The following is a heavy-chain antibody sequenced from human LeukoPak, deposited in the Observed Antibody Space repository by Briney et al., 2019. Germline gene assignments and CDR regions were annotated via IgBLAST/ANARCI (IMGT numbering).Heavy chain of an antibody. J-gene: IGHJ4*02. V-gene: IGHV4-59*01. CDR3: ARSYYGSGSYYSFDY. Sequence: SKTLSLTCTVSGGSISSYYWSWIRQPPGKGLEWIGYIYYSGSTNYNPSLKSRVTISVDTSKNQFSLKLSSVTAADTAVYYCARSYYGSGSYYSFDYWGQGTLVTVSS. D-gene: IGHD3-10*01. CDR1: GGSISSYY. CDR2: IYYSGST.